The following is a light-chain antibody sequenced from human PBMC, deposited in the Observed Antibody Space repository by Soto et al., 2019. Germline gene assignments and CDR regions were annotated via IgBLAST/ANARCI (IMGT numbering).Light chain of an antibody. CDR3: SSYTSSTTFV. CDR1: SSDVGGYNY. CDR2: DVT. V-gene: IGLV2-14*03. Sequence: QSVLTQSASVSGSSGQSITISCRGTSSDVGGYNYVSWYQQHPGKAPKLMISDVTNRPSGVSNRFSGSKSGNTASLTISGLQAEDEAEYYCSSYTSSTTFVFGTGTKVTVL. J-gene: IGLJ1*01.